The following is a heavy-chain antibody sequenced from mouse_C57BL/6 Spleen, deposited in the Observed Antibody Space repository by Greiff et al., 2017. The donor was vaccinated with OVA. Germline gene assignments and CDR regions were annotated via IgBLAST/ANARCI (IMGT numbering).Heavy chain of an antibody. V-gene: IGHV3-6*01. D-gene: IGHD1-1*01. J-gene: IGHJ4*01. Sequence: EVQLVESGPGLVKPSQSLSLTCSVTGYSITSGYYWNWIRQFPGNQLEWMGYISYDGSNNYNPSLKNRISITRDTSKNQFFLKLNSVTTEDTATYYCARGVYYGSEAMDYWGQGTSVTVSS. CDR2: ISYDGSN. CDR3: ARGVYYGSEAMDY. CDR1: GYSITSGYY.